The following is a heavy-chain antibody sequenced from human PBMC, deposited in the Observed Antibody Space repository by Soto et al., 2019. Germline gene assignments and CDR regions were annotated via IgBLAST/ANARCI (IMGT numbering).Heavy chain of an antibody. D-gene: IGHD2-21*01. CDR2: IWYDGSNT. Sequence: PGGSLRLSCAASGFTFSTYGMHWVRQAPGKGLEWVAVIWYDGSNTYSADSVKGRFTISRDNSKNTLYLQMNSVRAEDTAVYYCAREPPSVVSATAYMGYLDHWGQGTLVTVSS. CDR1: GFTFSTYG. V-gene: IGHV3-33*01. J-gene: IGHJ4*02. CDR3: AREPPSVVSATAYMGYLDH.